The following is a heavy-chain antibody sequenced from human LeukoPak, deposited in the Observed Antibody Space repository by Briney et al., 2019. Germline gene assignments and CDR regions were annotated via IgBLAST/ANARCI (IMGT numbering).Heavy chain of an antibody. V-gene: IGHV4-30-4*08. J-gene: IGHJ5*02. CDR2: IYYSGST. CDR3: ARRITVTTRNWFDP. CDR1: GGSISSGDYY. Sequence: SQTLSLTCTVSGGSISSGDYYWSWIRQPPGKGLEWIGYIYYSGSTYYNPSLKSRVTISVDTSKNQFSLKLSSVTAADTAVYYCARRITVTTRNWFDPWGQGTLVTVSS. D-gene: IGHD4-17*01.